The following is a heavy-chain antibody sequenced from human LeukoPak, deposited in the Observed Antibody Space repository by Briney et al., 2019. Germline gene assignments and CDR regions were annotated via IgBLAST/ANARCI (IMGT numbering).Heavy chain of an antibody. D-gene: IGHD2-2*01. J-gene: IGHJ4*02. CDR3: AKSGPYCSSTSCNYFDY. CDR2: ISGSGGST. CDR1: RFTFSNFA. V-gene: IGHV3-23*01. Sequence: LTGGSLRLSCAASRFTFSNFAMSWVRQAPGKGLEWVSAISGSGGSTYYADSVKGRFTISRDNSKNALFLQMNSLRAEDTAVYYCAKSGPYCSSTSCNYFDYWGQGTLVTVSS.